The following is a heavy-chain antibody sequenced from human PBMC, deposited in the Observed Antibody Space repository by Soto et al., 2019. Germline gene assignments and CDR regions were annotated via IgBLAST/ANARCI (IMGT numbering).Heavy chain of an antibody. CDR1: GGSVSSGRFY. D-gene: IGHD6-19*01. V-gene: IGHV4-61*01. CDR3: ARSGSGSGWL. CDR2: IYYSGST. Sequence: LSLTCTVSGGSVSSGRFYWSWIRQPPGKGLEWIGYIYYSGSTKYNPSLRSRVTISVDTSKNQFSLKLTSVTAADTAVYYCARSGSGSGWLGGQGTLVTVSS. J-gene: IGHJ4*02.